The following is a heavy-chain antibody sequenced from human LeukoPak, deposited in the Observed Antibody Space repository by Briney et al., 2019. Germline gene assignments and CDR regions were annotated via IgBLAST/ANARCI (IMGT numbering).Heavy chain of an antibody. CDR3: ARDWTRFDF. CDR1: GVTFSNSW. CDR2: INEDGTEK. Sequence: PGGSLRLSCAASGVTFSNSWMSWVRQAPGKGLEWVANINEDGTEKYSVDSVRGRFTISRDNAKNSLYLQMNSLKAEDTAMYYCARDWTRFDFGGQGTLVTVSS. D-gene: IGHD3/OR15-3a*01. V-gene: IGHV3-7*01. J-gene: IGHJ4*02.